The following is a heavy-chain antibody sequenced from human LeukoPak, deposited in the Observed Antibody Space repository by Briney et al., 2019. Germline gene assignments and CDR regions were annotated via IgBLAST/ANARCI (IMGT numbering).Heavy chain of an antibody. CDR1: GFTFTSYA. V-gene: IGHV3-23*01. D-gene: IGHD3-3*01. Sequence: GGSLRLSCAASGFTFTSYAMNWVRQAPGKGLEWVSAISGGGTSTYYADSVKGRFTISRDNSKNTLYLQMNSLRAEDTAVYYCAKGSFTIFGVVTYNYFDYWGQGTLVTVSS. CDR3: AKGSFTIFGVVTYNYFDY. J-gene: IGHJ4*02. CDR2: ISGGGTST.